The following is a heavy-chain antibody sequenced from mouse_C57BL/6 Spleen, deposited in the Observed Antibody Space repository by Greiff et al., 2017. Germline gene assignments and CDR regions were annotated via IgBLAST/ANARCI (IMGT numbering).Heavy chain of an antibody. CDR2: ISSGGDYI. V-gene: IGHV5-9-1*02. CDR3: TRDDGYYVDYAMDY. Sequence: EVKVVESGEGLVKPGGSLKLSCAASGFTFSSYAMSWVRQTPEKRLEWVAYISSGGDYIYYADTVKGRFTISRDKARNTLYLQMSSLKSEDTAMYYCTRDDGYYVDYAMDYWGQGTSVTVSS. CDR1: GFTFSSYA. J-gene: IGHJ4*01. D-gene: IGHD2-3*01.